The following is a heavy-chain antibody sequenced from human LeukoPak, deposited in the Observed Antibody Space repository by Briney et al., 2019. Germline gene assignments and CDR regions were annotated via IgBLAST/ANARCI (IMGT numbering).Heavy chain of an antibody. Sequence: GGSLRLSCAASGFTFSSYAMHWVRQAPGKGLEWVAVISYDGSNKYYADSAKGRFTISRDNSKNTLYLQMNSLRAEDTAVYYCAGERRGGQLKVDYWGQGTLVTVSS. CDR2: ISYDGSNK. D-gene: IGHD6-6*01. J-gene: IGHJ4*02. CDR3: AGERRGGQLKVDY. V-gene: IGHV3-30-3*01. CDR1: GFTFSSYA.